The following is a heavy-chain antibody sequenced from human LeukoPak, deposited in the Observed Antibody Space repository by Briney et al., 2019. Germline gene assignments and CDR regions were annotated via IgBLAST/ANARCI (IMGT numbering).Heavy chain of an antibody. CDR3: ARWRGRQSEFDY. CDR2: IKEDESDE. J-gene: IGHJ4*02. D-gene: IGHD1-1*01. Sequence: GGSLRPSCAASGFTFSSYAMSWVRQAPGKGLEWVAHIKEDESDEYYVDSVRGRFTASRDNAKNSVNLQMNSLRVEDTAVYYCARWRGRQSEFDYWGQGTLVTVSS. V-gene: IGHV3-7*01. CDR1: GFTFSSYA.